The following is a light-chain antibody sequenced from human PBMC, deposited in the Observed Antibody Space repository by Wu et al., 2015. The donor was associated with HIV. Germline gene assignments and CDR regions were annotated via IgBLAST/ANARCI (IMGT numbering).Light chain of an antibody. V-gene: IGKV3-11*01. J-gene: IGKJ4*01. Sequence: EIVLTQSPATLSLSPGERVTLSCRASQSVSIYLAWYQQKPGQAPRLLIYDASNRATGIPARFSGSGSGTDFTLTISNLEPEDFAFYYCQQYSNWPLTFGGGTKVEIK. CDR2: DAS. CDR3: QQYSNWPLT. CDR1: QSVSIY.